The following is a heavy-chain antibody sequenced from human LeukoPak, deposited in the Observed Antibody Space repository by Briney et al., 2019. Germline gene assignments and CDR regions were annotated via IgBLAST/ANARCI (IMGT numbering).Heavy chain of an antibody. Sequence: GGSLRLSCAASGFTFSSYAMSWVRQAPGKGLEWVSAISGSGGSTYYAGSVKGRFTISRDNSKNTLYLQMNSLRAEDTAVYYCAKGNQLLRDYYYGMDVWGQGTTVTVSS. V-gene: IGHV3-23*01. CDR2: ISGSGGST. CDR3: AKGNQLLRDYYYGMDV. D-gene: IGHD2-2*01. J-gene: IGHJ6*02. CDR1: GFTFSSYA.